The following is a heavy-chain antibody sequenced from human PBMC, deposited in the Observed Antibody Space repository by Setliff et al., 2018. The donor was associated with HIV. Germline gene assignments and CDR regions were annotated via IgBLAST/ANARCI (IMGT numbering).Heavy chain of an antibody. CDR2: IYHSGST. V-gene: IGHV4-4*02. CDR3: ARGRASYNVLVY. CDR1: GGSISSSNW. J-gene: IGHJ4*02. Sequence: PSETLSLTCAVSGGSISSSNWWSWVRQPPGKGLEWIGEIYHSGSTNYNPSLKSRLTTSVDRSKNQFSLRLTSVTAADTAVYYCARGRASYNVLVYWGQGSLVTVS. D-gene: IGHD1-1*01.